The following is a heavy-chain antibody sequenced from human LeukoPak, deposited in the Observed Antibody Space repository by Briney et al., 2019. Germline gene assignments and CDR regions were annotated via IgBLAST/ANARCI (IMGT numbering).Heavy chain of an antibody. CDR1: GFTFDDYA. V-gene: IGHV3-9*01. Sequence: PGGSLRLSCAASGFTFDDYAMHWVRQAPGKGLEWVSGISWNSGSIGYADSVKGRFTISRDNAKNSLYLQMNSLRAEDTALYYCAKGTGSGSYYWYFDLWGRGTLVTVYS. D-gene: IGHD1-26*01. J-gene: IGHJ2*01. CDR3: AKGTGSGSYYWYFDL. CDR2: ISWNSGSI.